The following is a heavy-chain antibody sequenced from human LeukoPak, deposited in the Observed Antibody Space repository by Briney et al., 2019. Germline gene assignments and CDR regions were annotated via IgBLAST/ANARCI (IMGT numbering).Heavy chain of an antibody. Sequence: GGSLRLSCVVSGFTFSSFEMHWVRQAPGQGLESVSYISTTGTTTYYADSVKGRFTISRDTAKNSLYLQMNSLRPEDTAVYYCARAGSSGWSRFGWSDPWGQGTLVTVSS. CDR3: ARAGSSGWSRFGWSDP. CDR2: ISTTGTTT. CDR1: GFTFSSFE. J-gene: IGHJ5*02. V-gene: IGHV3-48*03. D-gene: IGHD6-19*01.